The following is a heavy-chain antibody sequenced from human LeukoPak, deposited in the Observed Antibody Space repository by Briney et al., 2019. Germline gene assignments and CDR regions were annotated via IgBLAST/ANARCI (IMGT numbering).Heavy chain of an antibody. J-gene: IGHJ4*02. CDR3: ARMPYDSSGYSMY. CDR2: ISSSGSTI. D-gene: IGHD3-22*01. CDR1: GFTFSDYY. V-gene: IGHV3-11*04. Sequence: SGGSLRLSCAASGFTFSDYYMSWIRQAPGKGLEWVSYISSSGSTIYYADSVKGRFTISRDNAKNSLYLQMNSLRAEDTAVYYCARMPYDSSGYSMYWGQGTLVTVSS.